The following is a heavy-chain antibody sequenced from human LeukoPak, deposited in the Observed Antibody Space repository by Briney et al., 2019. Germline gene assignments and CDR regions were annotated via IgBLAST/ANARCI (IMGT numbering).Heavy chain of an antibody. J-gene: IGHJ5*02. CDR1: GGSISSGGYY. V-gene: IGHV4-31*03. CDR2: IYYSGST. Sequence: SETLSLTCTVSGGSISSGGYYWSWIRQHPGKGLEWIGYIYYSGSTYYNPSLKSRVTISVDTSKNQFSLKLSSVTAADTAVYYCARGTPYYDFWSGQSNWFDPRGQGTLVTVSS. CDR3: ARGTPYYDFWSGQSNWFDP. D-gene: IGHD3-3*01.